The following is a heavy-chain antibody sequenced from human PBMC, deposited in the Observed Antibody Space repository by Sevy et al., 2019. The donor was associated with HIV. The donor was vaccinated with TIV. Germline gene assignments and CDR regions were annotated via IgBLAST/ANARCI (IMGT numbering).Heavy chain of an antibody. CDR1: GLSISSYW. J-gene: IGHJ4*02. V-gene: IGHV3-7*03. Sequence: GGSLRLSCAVSGLSISSYWMNWVRQAPGKGLEWVANIKQDGSEKNYVDSVKGRFTISRDNAKNSLYLQRNSLRAEDTAVYYCASWTTVFDYWGQGTLVTVSS. CDR3: ASWTTVFDY. D-gene: IGHD4-17*01. CDR2: IKQDGSEK.